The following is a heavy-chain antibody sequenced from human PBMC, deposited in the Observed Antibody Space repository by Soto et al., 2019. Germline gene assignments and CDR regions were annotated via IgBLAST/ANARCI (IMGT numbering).Heavy chain of an antibody. Sequence: PSLKVSFTASGYTFTGYYMHWVRQAPGQGLEWMGWINPNSGGTNYAQKFQGWVTMTRDTSISTAYMELSRLRSDDTAVYYCARDGDCSGGSCERRFDDWGQGTLVTVPS. J-gene: IGHJ4*02. CDR2: INPNSGGT. CDR1: GYTFTGYY. V-gene: IGHV1-2*04. CDR3: ARDGDCSGGSCERRFDD. D-gene: IGHD2-15*01.